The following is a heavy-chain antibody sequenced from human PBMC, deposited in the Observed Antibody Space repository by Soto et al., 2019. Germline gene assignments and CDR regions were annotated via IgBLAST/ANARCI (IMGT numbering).Heavy chain of an antibody. CDR2: IKSSGGLT. CDR1: GFTFSAPN. V-gene: IGHV3-48*01. D-gene: IGHD1-26*01. CDR3: ARDGGHVGNVDY. J-gene: IGHJ4*02. Sequence: EVQLVESGGDLAQPGGSLRLSCAASGFTFSAPNMDWVRQAPGKGLEWVAWIKSSGGLTFYADSVKGRFTISRDNAKGSLYLQMNSLTPDDTGLYFCARDGGHVGNVDYGGLGTLVTVSS.